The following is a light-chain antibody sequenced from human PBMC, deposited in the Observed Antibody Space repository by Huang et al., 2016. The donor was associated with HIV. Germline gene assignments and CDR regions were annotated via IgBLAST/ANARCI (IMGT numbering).Light chain of an antibody. V-gene: IGKV3-15*01. Sequence: EIVMTQSPATLSVSPGERATLSCRASQSISNNLAWYQKKPGQAPRLLIYGVSTRATGIPARFSGSGSGTEFTLTISSLQSEDFAVYYCQQYNDWPPYTFGQGTKLEIK. J-gene: IGKJ2*01. CDR2: GVS. CDR3: QQYNDWPPYT. CDR1: QSISNN.